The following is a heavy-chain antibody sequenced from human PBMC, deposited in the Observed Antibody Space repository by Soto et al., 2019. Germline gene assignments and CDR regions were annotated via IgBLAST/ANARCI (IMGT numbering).Heavy chain of an antibody. CDR3: ARDRSSSWPHEFEY. CDR1: GYTFTGYY. D-gene: IGHD6-13*01. J-gene: IGHJ4*02. Sequence: ASVKVSCKASGYTFTGYYMHWVRQAPGQGLEWMGWINLNSGGTNYAQKFQGWVTMTRDTSISTAYMELSRLRSDDTAVYYCARDRSSSWPHEFEYWGQGTLVTVSS. CDR2: INLNSGGT. V-gene: IGHV1-2*04.